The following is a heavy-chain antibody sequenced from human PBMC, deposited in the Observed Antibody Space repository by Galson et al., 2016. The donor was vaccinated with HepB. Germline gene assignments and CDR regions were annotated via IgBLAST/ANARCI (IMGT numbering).Heavy chain of an antibody. CDR2: INWNGYSI. V-gene: IGHV3-9*01. CDR3: TKDLDTGGNSGSGFDL. J-gene: IGHJ4*02. D-gene: IGHD3-10*01. CDR1: GFVFDDYA. Sequence: SLRLSCAASGFVFDDYAMHWVRHAPGRGLEWVSSINWNGYSIDYADSVKGRFTVSRDAARSSLYLQMNSPRVEDTALYYCTKDLDTGGNSGSGFDLWGQGTLVTVSS.